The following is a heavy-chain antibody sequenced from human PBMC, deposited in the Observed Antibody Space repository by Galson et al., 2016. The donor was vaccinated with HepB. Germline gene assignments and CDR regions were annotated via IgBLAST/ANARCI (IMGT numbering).Heavy chain of an antibody. CDR1: GLTFSRCD. Sequence: SLRLSCAASGLTFSRCDMHWVRQATGKALEWVSAIGTAGDTYYPGSVRGRFTISRENSKNSLYLQMNSLTAGDTAVYYCARGKFDCSGGTCHYYGMDVWGKGTTVTVSS. CDR3: ARGKFDCSGGTCHYYGMDV. J-gene: IGHJ6*04. D-gene: IGHD2-15*01. V-gene: IGHV3-13*01. CDR2: IGTAGDT.